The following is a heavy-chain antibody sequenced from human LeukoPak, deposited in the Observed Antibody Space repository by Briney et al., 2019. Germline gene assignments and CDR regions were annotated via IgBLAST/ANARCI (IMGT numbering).Heavy chain of an antibody. CDR2: TYYRSTWYN. Sequence: LQTLSLTCAISGDSVSSNSVTWNWIRQSPSRGLEWLGRTYYRSTWYNDYAVSVRGRITVNPDTSKNQFSLHLNSVTPEDTAVYYCARRLTQYDCFDPWGQGILVTVSS. J-gene: IGHJ5*02. D-gene: IGHD2-2*01. CDR3: ARRLTQYDCFDP. V-gene: IGHV6-1*01. CDR1: GDSVSSNSVT.